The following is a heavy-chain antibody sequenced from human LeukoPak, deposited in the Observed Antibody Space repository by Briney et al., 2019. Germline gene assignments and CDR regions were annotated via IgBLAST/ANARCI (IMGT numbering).Heavy chain of an antibody. V-gene: IGHV3-74*01. J-gene: IGHJ4*02. D-gene: IGHD3-10*01. Sequence: GGSLRLSCGASGFTFSSYWMHWVRQVPGKGLVWVSRIDTDGSDTRYADSVKGRFTISRDNAKNTLYLQMNSLRAEDTAVYYCVRDRGWYHFDLWGQGTLVTVSS. CDR1: GFTFSSYW. CDR2: IDTDGSDT. CDR3: VRDRGWYHFDL.